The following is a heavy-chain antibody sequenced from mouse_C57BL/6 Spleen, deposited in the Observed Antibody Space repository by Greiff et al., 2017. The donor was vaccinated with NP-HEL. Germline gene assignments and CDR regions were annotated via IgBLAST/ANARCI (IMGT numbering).Heavy chain of an antibody. Sequence: EVQLQQSGPVLVKPGASVKMSCKASGYTFTDYYMNWVKQSHGKSLEWIGVINPYNGGTSYNQKFKGKATLTVDKSSSTAYMELNSLTSEDSAVYYCARSDYYGSSYVSGGDYWGQGTTLTVSS. CDR3: ARSDYYGSSYVSGGDY. CDR2: INPYNGGT. V-gene: IGHV1-19*01. CDR1: GYTFTDYY. D-gene: IGHD1-1*01. J-gene: IGHJ2*01.